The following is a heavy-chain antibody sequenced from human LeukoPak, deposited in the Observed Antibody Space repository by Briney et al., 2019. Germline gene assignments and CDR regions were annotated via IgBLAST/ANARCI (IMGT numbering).Heavy chain of an antibody. Sequence: SETLSLTCTVSGGSITSSSYYWGWIRQPPGKGLEWIGSIYYSGSTYYNPSLKSRVTISVDASKNQFSLKLSSVTAADTAVYYCARRDSSGVVPRWDYWGQGTLVTVSS. V-gene: IGHV4-39*01. CDR2: IYYSGST. CDR1: GGSITSSSYY. D-gene: IGHD6-19*01. CDR3: ARRDSSGVVPRWDY. J-gene: IGHJ4*02.